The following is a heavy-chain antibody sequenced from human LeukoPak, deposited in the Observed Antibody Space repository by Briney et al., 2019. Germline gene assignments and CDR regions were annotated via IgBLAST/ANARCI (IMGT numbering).Heavy chain of an antibody. V-gene: IGHV1-69*06. D-gene: IGHD4/OR15-4a*01. CDR1: GGTFSSYA. CDR3: ARDQVLTGAFDI. Sequence: SVKVSCKASGGTFSSYAISWVRQAPGQGLEWMGGIIPILGTANYAQKFQGRVTITADKSTSTAYMELSSLRSEDTAVYYCARDQVLTGAFDIWGQGTMVTVSS. J-gene: IGHJ3*02. CDR2: IIPILGTA.